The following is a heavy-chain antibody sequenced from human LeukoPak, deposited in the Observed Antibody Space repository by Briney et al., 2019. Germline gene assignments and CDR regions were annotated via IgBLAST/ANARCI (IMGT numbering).Heavy chain of an antibody. V-gene: IGHV3-53*05. J-gene: IGHJ2*01. Sequence: GGSLRLSCAASGFTVSSNYMSWVRQAPGKGLEWVSVIYRGGNTHYADSVKGRFTISRDNSKNTLYPQMNSLRAEDTAVYYCARAPRFDYWYFDLWGRGPLVTVSS. CDR3: ARAPRFDYWYFDL. D-gene: IGHD3-16*01. CDR2: IYRGGNT. CDR1: GFTVSSNY.